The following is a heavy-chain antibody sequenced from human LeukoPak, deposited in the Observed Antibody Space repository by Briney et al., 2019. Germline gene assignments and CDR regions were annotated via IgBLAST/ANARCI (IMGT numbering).Heavy chain of an antibody. J-gene: IGHJ4*02. CDR1: GGSSSGYY. CDR2: INHSGST. Sequence: SETLSLTCAVYGGSSSGYYWSWIRQPPGKGLEWIGEINHSGSTNYNPSLKSRVTISVDTSKNQFSLKLSSVTAADTAVYYCARARRFFDYWGQGTLVTVSS. CDR3: ARARRFFDY. V-gene: IGHV4-34*01.